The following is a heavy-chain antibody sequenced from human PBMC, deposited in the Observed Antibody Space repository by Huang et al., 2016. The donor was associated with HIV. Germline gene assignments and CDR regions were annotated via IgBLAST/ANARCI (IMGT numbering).Heavy chain of an antibody. D-gene: IGHD6-25*01. CDR1: GFPFSRYW. J-gene: IGHJ4*02. CDR3: TRDSNTGRGFRF. V-gene: IGHV3-74*01. Sequence: EVQLVESGGGLVQPGGSLRLSCAASGFPFSRYWIHWVRQAPGQGLEWVSRINSDGTTTNYADSVKGRFTISRDNAKNTLYLQMNSLRVEDTAVYYCTRDSNTGRGFRFWGQGTLVTVSS. CDR2: INSDGTTT.